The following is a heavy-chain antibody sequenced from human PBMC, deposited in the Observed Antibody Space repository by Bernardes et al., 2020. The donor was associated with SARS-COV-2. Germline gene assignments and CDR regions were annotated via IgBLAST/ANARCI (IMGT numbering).Heavy chain of an antibody. D-gene: IGHD7-27*01. Sequence: GSLRLSFAASVFSFRNYSMDWVRQGPGKGLEWLASINAARDSRLHADSVRGRFTISRDNAKNSVYLQMNSLRVEDTAVYYCARDQNWAIDYWGQGILVTVSS. CDR1: VFSFRNYS. CDR3: ARDQNWAIDY. V-gene: IGHV3-48*01. CDR2: INAARDSR. J-gene: IGHJ4*02.